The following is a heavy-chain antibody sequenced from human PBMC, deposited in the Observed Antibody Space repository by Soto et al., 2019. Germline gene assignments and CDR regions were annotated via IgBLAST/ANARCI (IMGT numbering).Heavy chain of an antibody. V-gene: IGHV3-23*01. CDR3: AKDRYDILTDYRFDY. D-gene: IGHD3-9*01. Sequence: GGSLRLSCAASGFTFSSYAMSWVRQAPGKGLEWVSAISGSGGSTYYADSVKGRFTISRDNSKNTLYLQMNSLRSEDTAVYYCAKDRYDILTDYRFDYWGQGTLVTVSS. J-gene: IGHJ4*02. CDR2: ISGSGGST. CDR1: GFTFSSYA.